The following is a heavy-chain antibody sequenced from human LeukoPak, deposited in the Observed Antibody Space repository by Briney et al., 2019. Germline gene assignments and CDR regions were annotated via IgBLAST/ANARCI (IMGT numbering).Heavy chain of an antibody. CDR2: MNPNSGNT. V-gene: IGHV1-8*03. CDR1: GYTFTGYY. J-gene: IGHJ6*03. CDR3: ARVNIPYYYYMDV. D-gene: IGHD2/OR15-2a*01. Sequence: ASVKVSCKASGYTFTGYYMHWVRQAPGQGLEWMGWMNPNSGNTGYAQKFQGRVTITRNTSISTAYMELSSLRSEDTAVYYCARVNIPYYYYMDVWGKGTTVTVSS.